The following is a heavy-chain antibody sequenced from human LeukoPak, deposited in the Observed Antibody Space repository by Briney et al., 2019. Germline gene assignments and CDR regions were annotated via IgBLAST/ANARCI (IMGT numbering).Heavy chain of an antibody. Sequence: SVKVSCKASGGTFSSYAISWVRQAPGQGLEWMGGIIPIFGTANYAQKFQGRGTITTDEATSKVYMELSSLRSEDTAVYYCARVGYYDRQPSDYWGQGTLVTVSS. CDR1: GGTFSSYA. D-gene: IGHD3-22*01. CDR2: IIPIFGTA. J-gene: IGHJ4*02. CDR3: ARVGYYDRQPSDY. V-gene: IGHV1-69*05.